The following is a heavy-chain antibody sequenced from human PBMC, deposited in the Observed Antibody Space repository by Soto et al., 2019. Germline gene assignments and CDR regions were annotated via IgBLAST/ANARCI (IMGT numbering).Heavy chain of an antibody. CDR3: ARRTSGDKVDN. Sequence: QVQLQESGPGLVKPSQTLSLTCTVSGGSISSDYYCWSCIRQSPEKCLEWTGHIYNSVNTCSNPSLSSRVPLSVDASNHQFSLKLTSVTAADTAVYYCARRTSGDKVDNWGQGTLVTVSS. D-gene: IGHD3-16*01. CDR1: GGSISSDYYC. J-gene: IGHJ4*02. V-gene: IGHV4-30-4*01. CDR2: IYNSVNT.